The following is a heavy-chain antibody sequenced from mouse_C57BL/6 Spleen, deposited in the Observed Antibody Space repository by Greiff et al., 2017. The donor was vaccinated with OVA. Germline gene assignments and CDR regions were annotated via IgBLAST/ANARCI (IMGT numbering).Heavy chain of an antibody. CDR3: ARERDYGNYEYYFDY. Sequence: DVHLVESGGGLVKPGGSLKLSCAASGFTFSSYAMSWVRQTPEKRLEWVATISDGGSYTYYPDNVKGRFTISRDNAKNNLYLQMSHLKSEDTAMYYCARERDYGNYEYYFDYWGQGTTLTVSS. D-gene: IGHD2-1*01. CDR2: ISDGGSYT. V-gene: IGHV5-4*01. J-gene: IGHJ2*01. CDR1: GFTFSSYA.